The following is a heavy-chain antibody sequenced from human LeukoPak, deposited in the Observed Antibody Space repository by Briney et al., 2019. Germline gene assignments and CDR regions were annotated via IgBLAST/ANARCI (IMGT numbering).Heavy chain of an antibody. V-gene: IGHV4-39*07. CDR3: ARLMVYYDFWSGRNYYYYYMDV. CDR2: IHHSDGT. D-gene: IGHD3-3*01. CDR1: GASVSSQNYY. J-gene: IGHJ6*03. Sequence: KPSETLSLTCTVSGASVSSQNYYWGWVRQPPGKGLEWIGSIHHSDGTNHNASLKSRVTISVDTSKNQFSLKLSSVTAADTAVYYCARLMVYYDFWSGRNYYYYYMDVWGKGTTVTVSS.